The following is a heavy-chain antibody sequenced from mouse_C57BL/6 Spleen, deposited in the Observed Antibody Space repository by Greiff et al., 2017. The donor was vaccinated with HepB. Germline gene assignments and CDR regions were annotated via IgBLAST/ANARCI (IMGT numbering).Heavy chain of an antibody. Sequence: EVNVVESGGGLVKPGGSLKLSCAASGFTFSDYGMHWVRQAPEKGLEWVAYISSGSSTIYYADTVKGRFTISRDNAKNTLFLQMTSLRSEDTAMYYCASPTGTGYFDVWGTGTTVTVSS. D-gene: IGHD4-1*02. V-gene: IGHV5-17*01. CDR2: ISSGSSTI. J-gene: IGHJ1*03. CDR3: ASPTGTGYFDV. CDR1: GFTFSDYG.